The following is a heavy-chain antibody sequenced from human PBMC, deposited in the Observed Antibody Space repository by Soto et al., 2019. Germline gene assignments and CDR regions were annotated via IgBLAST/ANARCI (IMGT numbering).Heavy chain of an antibody. V-gene: IGHV3-23*01. CDR1: GFTFSSYA. CDR2: ISGSGVST. J-gene: IGHJ4*02. Sequence: GSLRLSCAASGFTFSSYAMRWVRQAPGKGLEWVSAISGSGVSTYYADSVRGRFTISRDNSKNTLYLQMNSLRAEDTAVYYCAKSPGMYYYDSSGYYHYDYWGQGTLVTVSS. CDR3: AKSPGMYYYDSSGYYHYDY. D-gene: IGHD3-22*01.